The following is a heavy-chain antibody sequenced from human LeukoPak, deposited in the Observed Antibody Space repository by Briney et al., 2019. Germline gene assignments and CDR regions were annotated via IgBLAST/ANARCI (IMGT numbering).Heavy chain of an antibody. CDR2: IYHSGST. J-gene: IGHJ3*02. CDR1: GGSISSSNW. V-gene: IGHV4-4*02. D-gene: IGHD3-9*01. Sequence: PSETLSLTCAVSGGSISSSNWWSWVRQPPGKGLEWIGEIYHSGSTNYNPSLKSRVTISVDKSKNQFSLKLSSVTAADTAVYYCARVSTAVLRYFGWFGKKGDAFDIWGQGTMVTVSS. CDR3: ARVSTAVLRYFGWFGKKGDAFDI.